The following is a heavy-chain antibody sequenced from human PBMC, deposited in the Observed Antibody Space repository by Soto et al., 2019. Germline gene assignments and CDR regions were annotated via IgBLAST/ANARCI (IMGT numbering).Heavy chain of an antibody. J-gene: IGHJ6*02. V-gene: IGHV3-66*01. D-gene: IGHD2-2*01. CDR1: GFTVSSNY. Sequence: EVQLVESGGGLVQPGGSLRLSCAASGFTVSSNYMSWVRQAPGKGLEWVSVIYSGGSTYYADSVKGRFTISRDNSKNTQYXQXIRLRAEDTAVYYCARDDIVLVPAARRGYYYYGMDVWGQGTTVTVSS. CDR3: ARDDIVLVPAARRGYYYYGMDV. CDR2: IYSGGST.